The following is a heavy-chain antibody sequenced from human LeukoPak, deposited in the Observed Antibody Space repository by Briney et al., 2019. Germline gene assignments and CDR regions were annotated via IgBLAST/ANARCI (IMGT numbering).Heavy chain of an antibody. J-gene: IGHJ4*02. CDR3: ARGVDCSGGSCYVRFDY. CDR2: IYYSGST. D-gene: IGHD2-15*01. V-gene: IGHV4-39*07. Sequence: PSETLSLTCTVSGGSISSSNFYWGWIRQPPGKGLEWIGSIYYSGSTYYNPSLKSRVTISVDTSKNQFSLKLSSVTAADTAVYYCARGVDCSGGSCYVRFDYWGQGTLVTVSS. CDR1: GGSISSSNFY.